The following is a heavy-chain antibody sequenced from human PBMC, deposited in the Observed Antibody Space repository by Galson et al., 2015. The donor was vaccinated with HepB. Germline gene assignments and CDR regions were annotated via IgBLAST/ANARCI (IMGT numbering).Heavy chain of an antibody. CDR2: IWYDGSNK. D-gene: IGHD6-19*01. CDR1: GFTFSSYG. CDR3: ARGGAVAGFDY. Sequence: SLRLSCAASGFTFSSYGMHWVRQAPGKGLEWVAVIWYDGSNKYYADSVKGRFTISRDNSKNTLYLQMNSLRAEDTAVYYCARGGAVAGFDYWGQGTLVTVSS. J-gene: IGHJ4*02. V-gene: IGHV3-33*01.